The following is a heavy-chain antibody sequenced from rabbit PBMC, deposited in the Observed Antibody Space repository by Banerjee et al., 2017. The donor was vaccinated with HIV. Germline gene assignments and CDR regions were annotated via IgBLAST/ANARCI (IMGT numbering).Heavy chain of an antibody. CDR2: IYAGSSDNT. Sequence: QSLEESGGDLVKPGASLTLTCTASGFSFSSTYWICWVRQAPGKGLEWIACIYAGSSDNTYYANWAKGRFTISKTSSTTVTLQMTSLTAADTATYFCTRNGMDLWGQGTLVTVS. CDR3: TRNGMDL. V-gene: IGHV1S40*01. J-gene: IGHJ6*01. CDR1: GFSFSSTYW.